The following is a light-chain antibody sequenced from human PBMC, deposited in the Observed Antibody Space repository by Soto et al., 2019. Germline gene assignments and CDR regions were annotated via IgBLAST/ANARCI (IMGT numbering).Light chain of an antibody. V-gene: IGLV2-14*01. CDR2: DVS. J-gene: IGLJ1*01. Sequence: QSVLTQPASVSGSPGQSITISCTGTSSDVGGYNYVSWYQQHPGKAPKLMIYDVSNRPSGVSNRFSGSKSGNTASLTISGLQAEDEADYYCSSCTSSSTRVFGTGTQLTVL. CDR3: SSCTSSSTRV. CDR1: SSDVGGYNY.